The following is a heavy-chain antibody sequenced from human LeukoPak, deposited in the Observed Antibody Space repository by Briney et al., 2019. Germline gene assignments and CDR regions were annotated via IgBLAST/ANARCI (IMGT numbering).Heavy chain of an antibody. CDR3: AKETKLYYYDSSGYSDY. V-gene: IGHV3-23*01. Sequence: GGSLRLSCAASGFTFSSYAMSWVRQAPGKGLERVSAISGSGGSTYYADSVKGRFTISRDNSKNTLYLQMNSLRAEDTAVYYCAKETKLYYYDSSGYSDYWGQGTLVTVSS. CDR1: GFTFSSYA. D-gene: IGHD3-22*01. J-gene: IGHJ4*02. CDR2: ISGSGGST.